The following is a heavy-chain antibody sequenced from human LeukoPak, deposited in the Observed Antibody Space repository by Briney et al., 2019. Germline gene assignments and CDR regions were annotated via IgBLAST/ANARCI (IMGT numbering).Heavy chain of an antibody. J-gene: IGHJ6*03. D-gene: IGHD6-13*01. CDR2: INPSGST. Sequence: ASETLSLTCAVYGGSFSGYYWSWIRQPPGKGLEWIGEINPSGSTNYNPSLKSRGAIAVDASKNQFSLKLSSVAAADTAVYYCASLAAAGTLRTHTPYYYRDVWGKGTTVTVSS. CDR3: ASLAAAGTLRTHTPYYYRDV. V-gene: IGHV4-34*01. CDR1: GGSFSGYY.